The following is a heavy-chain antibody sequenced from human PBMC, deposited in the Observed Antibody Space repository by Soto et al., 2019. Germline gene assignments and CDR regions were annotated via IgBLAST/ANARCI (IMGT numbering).Heavy chain of an antibody. CDR2: INPSGGST. Sequence: VNVTCKAFGDTFPRYYFHWVRQAPGQGLEWMGIINPSGGSTSYAQKLQGRVTMTRDTSTSTVYRELSSLRSEDTAVYYCARGRRYYDSSGYYYASGYFDYWGQGTLVTVSS. V-gene: IGHV1-46*01. CDR3: ARGRRYYDSSGYYYASGYFDY. J-gene: IGHJ4*02. D-gene: IGHD3-22*01. CDR1: GDTFPRYY.